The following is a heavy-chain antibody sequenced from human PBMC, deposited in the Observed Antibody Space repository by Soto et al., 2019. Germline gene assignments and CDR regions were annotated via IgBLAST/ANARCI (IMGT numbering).Heavy chain of an antibody. CDR3: ARGAWNYYYGMDV. Sequence: SETLSLTCTVSGGSISSGDYYWSWIRQPPGKGLEWIGYIYYSGSTYYNPSLKSRVTISVDTSKNQFSLKLSSVTAADAAVYYCARGAWNYYYGMDVWGQGTTVTVSS. D-gene: IGHD1-1*01. V-gene: IGHV4-30-4*01. CDR2: IYYSGST. J-gene: IGHJ6*02. CDR1: GGSISSGDYY.